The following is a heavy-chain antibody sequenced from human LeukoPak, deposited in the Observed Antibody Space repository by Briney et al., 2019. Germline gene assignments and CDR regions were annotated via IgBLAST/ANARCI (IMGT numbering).Heavy chain of an antibody. CDR2: FDPEDGET. CDR1: GYTLTELS. Sequence: ASVKVSCKVSGYTLTELSMHWVRQAPGKGLEWMGGFDPEDGETIYAQKFQGRVTMTEDTSTDTAYMKLSSLRSEDTAVYYCATDLTGVGGVTTNFDYWGQGTLVTVSS. J-gene: IGHJ4*02. D-gene: IGHD3-16*01. CDR3: ATDLTGVGGVTTNFDY. V-gene: IGHV1-24*01.